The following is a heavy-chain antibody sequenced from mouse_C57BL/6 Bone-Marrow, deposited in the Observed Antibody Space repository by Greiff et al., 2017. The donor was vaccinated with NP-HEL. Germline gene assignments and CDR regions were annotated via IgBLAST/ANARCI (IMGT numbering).Heavy chain of an antibody. J-gene: IGHJ3*01. Sequence: QVQLQQSGAELVRPGTSVKLSCKASGYTFTSYWMHWVKQRPGQGLEWIGVIDPSDSYTNYNQKFKGKATLTVDTSSSTAYMQLSSLTSEDSAVYYCARWGIYYDYDKDFSFAYWGQGTLVTVSA. V-gene: IGHV1-59*01. D-gene: IGHD2-4*01. CDR3: ARWGIYYDYDKDFSFAY. CDR2: IDPSDSYT. CDR1: GYTFTSYW.